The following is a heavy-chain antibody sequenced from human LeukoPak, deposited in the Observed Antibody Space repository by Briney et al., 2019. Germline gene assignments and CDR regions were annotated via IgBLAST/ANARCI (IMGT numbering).Heavy chain of an antibody. CDR2: ITSVSSYK. CDR1: GFTFSNYA. V-gene: IGHV3-21*01. Sequence: GALRLSCKASGFTFSNYAMNWVRQAPGKGLEWVSSITSVSSYKYYADSVKGRFTISRDNAKTSLYLQMNTLRDEDTAVYYCARDRAAPTWFFDLWGRGTLVLVSS. J-gene: IGHJ2*01. CDR3: ARDRAAPTWFFDL. D-gene: IGHD2-15*01.